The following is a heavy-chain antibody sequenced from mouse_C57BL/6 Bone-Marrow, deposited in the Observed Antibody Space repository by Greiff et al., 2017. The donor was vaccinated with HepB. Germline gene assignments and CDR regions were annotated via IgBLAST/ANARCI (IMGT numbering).Heavy chain of an antibody. Sequence: VQLQQSGAELAKPGASVKLSCKASGYTFTSYWMHWVNQRPGQGLEWIGYINPSSGYTKYNQKFKDKATLTADKSSSTAYMQLSSLTYEDSAVYYCTRSYSNSDGYWYFDVWGTGTTVTVSS. CDR3: TRSYSNSDGYWYFDV. V-gene: IGHV1-7*01. D-gene: IGHD2-5*01. CDR2: INPSSGYT. CDR1: GYTFTSYW. J-gene: IGHJ1*03.